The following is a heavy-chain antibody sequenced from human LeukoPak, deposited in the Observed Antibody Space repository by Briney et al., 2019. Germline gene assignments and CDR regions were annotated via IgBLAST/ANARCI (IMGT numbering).Heavy chain of an antibody. D-gene: IGHD4-23*01. CDR3: ARVDGDYDGNYYYYYGMDV. CDR2: INPNSGGT. J-gene: IGHJ6*02. CDR1: GYTFTGYY. V-gene: IGHV1-2*02. Sequence: ASVKVSCKASGYTFTGYYMHWVRQAPGQGLEWMGWINPNSGGTNYAQKFQGRVTMTRDTSISTAYMELSRLRSDDTAAYYCARVDGDYDGNYYYYYGMDVWGQGTTVTVSS.